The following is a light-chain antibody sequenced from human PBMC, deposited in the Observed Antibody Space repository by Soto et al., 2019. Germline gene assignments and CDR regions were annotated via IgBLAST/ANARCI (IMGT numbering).Light chain of an antibody. CDR1: SSDIGGYNY. CDR3: SSQAVSSTLV. V-gene: IGLV2-14*01. Sequence: QSVLTQPASVSGSPGQSITISCTGTSSDIGGYNYVSWYQQHPGKAPKLMIYDVSNRPSGVSNRFSGSKSGNTASLTISGLQAEDEADYYCSSQAVSSTLVFGGGIQLTVL. J-gene: IGLJ2*01. CDR2: DVS.